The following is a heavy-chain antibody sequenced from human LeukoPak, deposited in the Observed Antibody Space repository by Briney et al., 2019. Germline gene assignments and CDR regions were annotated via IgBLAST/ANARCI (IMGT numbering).Heavy chain of an antibody. V-gene: IGHV4-30-4*01. CDR3: ARAPPYDSYGVDV. Sequence: SETLSLTCTVSGGSITNGDYFWRWIRQPRGEGLEWIGYIFHSGNTYYNPSLRTRVFISLDASENQFSLRLSSVTVADTAAYFCARAPPYDSYGVDVWGQGTTVIVSS. CDR1: GGSITNGDYF. CDR2: IFHSGNT. J-gene: IGHJ6*02.